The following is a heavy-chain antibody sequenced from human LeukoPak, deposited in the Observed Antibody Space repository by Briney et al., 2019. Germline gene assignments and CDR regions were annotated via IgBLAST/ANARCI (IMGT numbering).Heavy chain of an antibody. J-gene: IGHJ4*02. V-gene: IGHV4-39*01. CDR2: IYYSGST. D-gene: IGHD3-22*01. CDR3: ARRSAPYYDSSGYPPYYFDY. CDR1: GGSISSSSCY. Sequence: SETLSLTCTVSGGSISSSSCYWGWIRQPPGKGLEWIGSIYYSGSTYYNPSLKSRVTISVDTSKNQFSLKLSSVTAADTAVYYCARRSAPYYDSSGYPPYYFDYWGQGTLVTVSS.